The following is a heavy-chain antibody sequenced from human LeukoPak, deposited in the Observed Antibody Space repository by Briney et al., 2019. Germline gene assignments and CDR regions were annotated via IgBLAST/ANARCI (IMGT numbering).Heavy chain of an antibody. Sequence: GGSLRLSCAASEFTVSTNYMNWVRQAPGKGLEWVSVVYYDGNTYYADSVKGRFTISRDNAKNSLYLQMNSLRAEDTAVYYCAEGIYSSSLDYWGLGTLVTVSP. CDR1: EFTVSTNY. J-gene: IGHJ4*02. V-gene: IGHV3-53*01. D-gene: IGHD6-13*01. CDR2: VYYDGNT. CDR3: AEGIYSSSLDY.